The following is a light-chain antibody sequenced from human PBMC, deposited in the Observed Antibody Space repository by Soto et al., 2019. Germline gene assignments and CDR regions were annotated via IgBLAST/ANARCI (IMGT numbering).Light chain of an antibody. CDR2: KAS. CDR3: QQYNSYWT. V-gene: IGKV1-5*03. Sequence: DIQMTQSPSTLSASVGDRVTITCRASQSISSWLAWYQQKPGKAPKLLIYKASSLESGVPSRFSGSGSGTKFTLTISILQPDDFATYYGQQYNSYWTVGQGTKVEIK. J-gene: IGKJ1*01. CDR1: QSISSW.